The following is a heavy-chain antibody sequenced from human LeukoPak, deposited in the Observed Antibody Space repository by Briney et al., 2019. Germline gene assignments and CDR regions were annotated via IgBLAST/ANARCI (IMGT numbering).Heavy chain of an antibody. D-gene: IGHD3-22*01. Sequence: PGGSLRLSCVVSGITFSSFAMSRVRQTPGKGPEWVSVISDSGGTTFYADSVKGRFTISRDNSKNTLYLQMNSLRAEDTAVYYCARDVEVVVITTSFDYWGQGTLVTVSS. CDR2: ISDSGGTT. J-gene: IGHJ4*02. CDR3: ARDVEVVVITTSFDY. V-gene: IGHV3-23*01. CDR1: GITFSSFA.